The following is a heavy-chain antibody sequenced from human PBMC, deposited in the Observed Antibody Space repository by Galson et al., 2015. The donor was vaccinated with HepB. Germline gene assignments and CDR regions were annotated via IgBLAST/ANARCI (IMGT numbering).Heavy chain of an antibody. D-gene: IGHD6-19*01. Sequence: SVKVSCKASGYTFTNYNMHWVRQAPGQSLEWMGWINTGNGHTKYSQKFQGRVTFSVDTSKNQFSLKLTSVTAADTAVYYCARHKSSDWYGFTYWYFDLWGRGTLVTVSS. V-gene: IGHV1-3*04. CDR1: GYTFTNYN. J-gene: IGHJ2*01. CDR3: ARHKSSDWYGFTYWYFDL. CDR2: INTGNGHT.